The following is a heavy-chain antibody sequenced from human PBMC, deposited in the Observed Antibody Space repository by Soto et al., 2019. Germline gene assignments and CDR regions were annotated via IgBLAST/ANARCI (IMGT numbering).Heavy chain of an antibody. V-gene: IGHV4-39*01. Sequence: WVRQAPGKGLEWIGSIYYSGSTYYNPSLKSRVTISVDTSKNQFSLKLSSVTAADTAVYYCARPGGSGSRYYYGMDVWGQGTTVTVSS. J-gene: IGHJ6*02. D-gene: IGHD3-10*01. CDR2: IYYSGST. CDR3: ARPGGSGSRYYYGMDV.